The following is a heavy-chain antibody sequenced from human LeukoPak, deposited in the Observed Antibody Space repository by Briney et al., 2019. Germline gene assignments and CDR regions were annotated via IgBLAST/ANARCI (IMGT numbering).Heavy chain of an antibody. CDR2: ISGSGGST. V-gene: IGHV3-23*01. J-gene: IGHJ4*02. Sequence: GGSLRLSCAASGFTFSSYAMSWVRQAPGKGLEWVSAISGSGGSTYYADSVKGRFTISRDNPKNTLYLQMNSLRAEDTAVYYCARDSDYGDYDYWGQGTLVTVSS. CDR3: ARDSDYGDYDY. CDR1: GFTFSSYA. D-gene: IGHD4-17*01.